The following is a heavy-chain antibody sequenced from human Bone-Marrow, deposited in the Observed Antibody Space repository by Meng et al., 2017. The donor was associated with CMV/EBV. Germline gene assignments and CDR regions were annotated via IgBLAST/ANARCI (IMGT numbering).Heavy chain of an antibody. V-gene: IGHV1-8*02. CDR1: GGTFSSYA. J-gene: IGHJ5*02. Sequence: ASVKVSCKASGGTFSSYAISWVRQAPGQGLEWMGWINPNSGSTNYAQKFQDRVTMTRNTSISTAYMELSSLRSEDTAVYYCARVYSSGWADWFDPWGQGTLVTVSS. CDR2: INPNSGST. CDR3: ARVYSSGWADWFDP. D-gene: IGHD6-19*01.